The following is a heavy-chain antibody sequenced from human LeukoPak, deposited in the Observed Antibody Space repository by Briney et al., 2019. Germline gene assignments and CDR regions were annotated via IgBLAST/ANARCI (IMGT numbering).Heavy chain of an antibody. D-gene: IGHD6-19*01. CDR2: ISTSRSYI. CDR3: AKDFRAAVAGGYFDY. Sequence: GGSLRLSCAASGFTFRSYSMNWVRQAPGKGLEWVSSISTSRSYIYYADSVKGRFTISRDNAKNSLYLQMNSLRAEDTALYYCAKDFRAAVAGGYFDYWGQGTLVTVSS. CDR1: GFTFRSYS. V-gene: IGHV3-21*04. J-gene: IGHJ4*02.